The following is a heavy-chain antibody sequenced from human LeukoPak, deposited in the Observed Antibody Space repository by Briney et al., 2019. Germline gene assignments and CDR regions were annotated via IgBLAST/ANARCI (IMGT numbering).Heavy chain of an antibody. CDR2: ISGSGGST. V-gene: IGHV3-23*01. CDR3: AKATQSHALDV. Sequence: GGSLRLSCAASGFTFSSYAMTWVRQAPGKGLEWVSAISGSGGSTYYADSVKGRFTISRDNSKNTLFLQMISLRAEDTAIYYCAKATQSHALDVWGQGTTVTVSS. CDR1: GFTFSSYA. J-gene: IGHJ6*02.